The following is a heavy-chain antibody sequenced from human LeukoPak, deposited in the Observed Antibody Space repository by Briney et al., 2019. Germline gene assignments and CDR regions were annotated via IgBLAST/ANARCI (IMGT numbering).Heavy chain of an antibody. CDR3: ARGLGCTNGVCYNY. J-gene: IGHJ4*02. CDR2: MNPNSGNT. CDR1: GYTFTSYD. V-gene: IGHV1-8*01. Sequence: ASVKVSCKASGYTFTSYDINWVRRATGQGLEWMGWMNPNSGNTGYAQKFQGRVTMTRNTSISTAYMELSSLRSEDTAVYYCARGLGCTNGVCYNYWGQGTLVTVSS. D-gene: IGHD2-8*01.